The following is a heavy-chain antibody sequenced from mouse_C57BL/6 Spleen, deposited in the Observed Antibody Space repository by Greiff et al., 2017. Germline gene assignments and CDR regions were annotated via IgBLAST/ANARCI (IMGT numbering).Heavy chain of an antibody. J-gene: IGHJ4*01. CDR2: IYPRSGNT. V-gene: IGHV1-81*01. CDR1: GYTFTSYG. Sequence: QVQLKQSGAELARPGASVKLSCKASGYTFTSYGISWVKQRTGQGLEWIGEIYPRSGNTYYNEKFKGKATLTADKSSSTAYMELRSLTSEDSAVYFCARGESTRGAMDYWGQGTSVTVSS. D-gene: IGHD2-1*01. CDR3: ARGESTRGAMDY.